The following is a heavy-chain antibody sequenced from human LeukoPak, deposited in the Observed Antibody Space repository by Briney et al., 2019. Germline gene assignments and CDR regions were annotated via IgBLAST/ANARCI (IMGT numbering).Heavy chain of an antibody. D-gene: IGHD3-3*01. CDR3: ARGYYDFWSGYYTPNWFDP. CDR2: INHSGNT. CDR1: GGSFSGYY. V-gene: IGHV4-34*01. J-gene: IGHJ5*02. Sequence: PSETLSLTCAVYGGSFSGYYWSWIRQPPGKGLEWIGEINHSGNTYYNPSLKSRVTISVDTSKNQFSLKLSSVTAADTAVYYCARGYYDFWSGYYTPNWFDPWGQGTLVTVSS.